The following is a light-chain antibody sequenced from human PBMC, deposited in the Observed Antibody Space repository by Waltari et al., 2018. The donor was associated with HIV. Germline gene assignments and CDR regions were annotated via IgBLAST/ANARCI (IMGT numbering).Light chain of an antibody. CDR3: QQLDRYVQST. CDR2: AAS. Sequence: DIHFTQSPSFLSASLGDRVPLTCRFSQDINNYLACYQQKAEKAPKLLIYAASTLQSGVRSRLSGSGAGTEFTLTISSLQPEDFATYYCQQLDRYVQSTFGGGTKVEIK. J-gene: IGKJ4*01. CDR1: QDINNY. V-gene: IGKV1-9*01.